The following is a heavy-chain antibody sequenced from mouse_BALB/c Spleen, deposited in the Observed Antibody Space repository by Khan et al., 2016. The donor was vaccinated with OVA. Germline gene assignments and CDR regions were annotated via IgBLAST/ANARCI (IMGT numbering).Heavy chain of an antibody. D-gene: IGHD2-14*01. Sequence: LVESGPELKKPGETVRISCKASGYTFTTAGIQWVQKMPGKGLKWIGWINTHSGVPKYAEDFKGRFAFSLEISVNTAYLQITNLKNEDTATYVCARGGDAYYRNDGGAMEYWGQGTSVTVSS. V-gene: IGHV9-4*02. J-gene: IGHJ4*01. CDR2: INTHSGVP. CDR1: GYTFTTAG. CDR3: ARGGDAYYRNDGGAMEY.